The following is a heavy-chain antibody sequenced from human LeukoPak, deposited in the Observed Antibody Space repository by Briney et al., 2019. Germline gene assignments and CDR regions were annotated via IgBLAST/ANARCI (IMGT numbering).Heavy chain of an antibody. CDR1: GFTFSSYW. CDR3: ARARSITMVRGVIGH. Sequence: GGSLRLSCAASGFTFSSYWMRWVRQVPGKGLVWVSRINTDGNSTTYADSVKGRFTISRDSAKNTLYLQMNSLRAEDTAVYYCARARSITMVRGVIGHWGQGTLVTVSS. D-gene: IGHD3-10*01. V-gene: IGHV3-74*01. CDR2: INTDGNST. J-gene: IGHJ4*02.